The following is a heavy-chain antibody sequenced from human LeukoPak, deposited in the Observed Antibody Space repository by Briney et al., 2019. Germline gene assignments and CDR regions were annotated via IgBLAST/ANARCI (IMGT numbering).Heavy chain of an antibody. V-gene: IGHV3-9*01. J-gene: IGHJ6*03. Sequence: GGSLRLSCAASGFTFDDYAMHWVRQAPGKGLEWVSGISWNSGSIGYADSVKGRFTISRDNAKNSLYLQMNGLRAEDTAVYYCARSSQDWHLYYYYYMDVWGKGTTVTVSS. CDR2: ISWNSGSI. D-gene: IGHD2-21*01. CDR3: ARSSQDWHLYYYYYMDV. CDR1: GFTFDDYA.